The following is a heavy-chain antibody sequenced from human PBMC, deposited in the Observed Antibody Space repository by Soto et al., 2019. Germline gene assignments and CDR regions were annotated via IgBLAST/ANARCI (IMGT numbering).Heavy chain of an antibody. J-gene: IGHJ4*02. Sequence: SETLSLTCTVSGGSISSGDYYWSWIRQPPGKGLEWIGYIYYSGSTYYNPSLKSRVTISVDTSKNQFSLKLSSVTAADTAVYYCAGSGGRRTEFAYWGQGTLVTVSS. CDR3: AGSGGRRTEFAY. V-gene: IGHV4-30-4*01. D-gene: IGHD6-25*01. CDR1: GGSISSGDYY. CDR2: IYYSGST.